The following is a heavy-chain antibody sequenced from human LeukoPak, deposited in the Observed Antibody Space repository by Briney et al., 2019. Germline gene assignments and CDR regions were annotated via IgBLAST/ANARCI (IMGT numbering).Heavy chain of an antibody. Sequence: ASVKVSCKASGYTFTGYYMHWVRQAPGQGLEWMGWINPNSGGTNYEQKFQGRVTMTRDTSISTAYMELSRLRSDDTAVYYCARASTITMIVVVAYFDYWGQGTLVTVSS. J-gene: IGHJ4*02. CDR1: GYTFTGYY. V-gene: IGHV1-2*02. CDR3: ARASTITMIVVVAYFDY. CDR2: INPNSGGT. D-gene: IGHD3-22*01.